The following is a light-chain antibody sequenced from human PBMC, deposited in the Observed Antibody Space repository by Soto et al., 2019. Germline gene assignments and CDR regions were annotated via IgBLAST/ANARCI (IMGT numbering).Light chain of an antibody. V-gene: IGKV3-15*01. J-gene: IGKJ2*01. CDR1: QFIDSH. CDR2: GAS. CDR3: LHYNNWPYT. Sequence: EIVMTQSPATLSVSPGERATLSCRASQFIDSHLAWYQQKPGQAPRLLIYGASTRATGFPARFSGSGSGIEFTLTISSLQSEDFAVYYCLHYNNWPYTFGQGTKVEIK.